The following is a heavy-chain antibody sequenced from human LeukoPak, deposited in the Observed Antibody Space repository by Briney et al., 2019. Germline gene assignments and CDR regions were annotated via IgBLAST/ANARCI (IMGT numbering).Heavy chain of an antibody. CDR1: GGSFSGYY. V-gene: IGHV4-34*01. CDR2: INHSGST. J-gene: IGHJ3*02. Sequence: SETLSLTCAVYGGSFSGYYWSWIRQPPGKGLEWIGEINHSGSTNYNPSLKSRVTISVDTTKNQFSLKLSSVTAADTAVYYCARELLMVYAPDAFDIWGQGTMVTVSS. D-gene: IGHD2-8*01. CDR3: ARELLMVYAPDAFDI.